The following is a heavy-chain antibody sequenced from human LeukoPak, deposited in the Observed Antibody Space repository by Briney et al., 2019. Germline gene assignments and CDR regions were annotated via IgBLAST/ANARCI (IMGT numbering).Heavy chain of an antibody. V-gene: IGHV4-34*01. CDR1: GGSFSGYY. D-gene: IGHD2-2*01. Sequence: SETLSLTCAVYGGSFSGYYGSWGRQPPGKGGRGGGEINHSGSTNYNPSLKSRVTISVATSKNQFSLKLSSVTAAATAVYYCARGELRRTSCLRYWGQGTLVTVSS. CDR3: ARGELRRTSCLRY. CDR2: INHSGST. J-gene: IGHJ4*02.